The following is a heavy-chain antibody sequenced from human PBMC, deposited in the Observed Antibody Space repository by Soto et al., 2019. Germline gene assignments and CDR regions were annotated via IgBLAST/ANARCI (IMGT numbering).Heavy chain of an antibody. CDR1: GFTFSNAW. V-gene: IGHV3-15*01. Sequence: VQLVESGGGLVKPGGSLRLSCAASGFTFSNAWMSWVRQAPGKGLEWVGRIKSKTDGGTTDYAAPVKGRFTISRDDSKNTLYLQMNSLKTEDTAVYYCTTGSSSGSYWYYWGQGTLVTVSS. J-gene: IGHJ4*02. CDR2: IKSKTDGGTT. CDR3: TTGSSSGSYWYY. D-gene: IGHD6-19*01.